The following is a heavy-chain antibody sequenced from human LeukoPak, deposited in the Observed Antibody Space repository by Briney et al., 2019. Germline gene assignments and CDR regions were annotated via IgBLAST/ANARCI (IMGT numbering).Heavy chain of an antibody. CDR3: ARDEWREQPAYYFDS. CDR2: TSHTGHLK. CDR1: GFTFSWFG. D-gene: IGHD1/OR15-1a*01. V-gene: IGHV3-30*06. Sequence: PGKSLRLSCAASGFTFSWFGMHWIRQLPGKGLEWVAATSHTGHLKFYADSVRGRFTISRDNSNNTLYLQMNSLRPDDTALYYCARDEWREQPAYYFDSWGQGTLVTVSS. J-gene: IGHJ4*02.